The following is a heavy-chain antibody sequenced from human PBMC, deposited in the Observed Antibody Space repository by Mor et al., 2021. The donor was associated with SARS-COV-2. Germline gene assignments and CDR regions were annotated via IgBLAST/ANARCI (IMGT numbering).Heavy chain of an antibody. D-gene: IGHD3-16*01. V-gene: IGHV3-23*01. J-gene: IGHJ3*01. Sequence: FYADSVKGPFSITRDNSKNTLFLQMSSPRAEDTAVYYCAKTTRGMGLNAFDFWGQGTMVTVSS. CDR3: AKTTRGMGLNAFDF.